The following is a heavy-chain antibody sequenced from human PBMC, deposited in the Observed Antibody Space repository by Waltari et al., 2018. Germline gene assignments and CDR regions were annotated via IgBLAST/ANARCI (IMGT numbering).Heavy chain of an antibody. CDR2: ISSSSSYI. CDR3: ARGPYGSGSYYFDY. D-gene: IGHD3-10*01. V-gene: IGHV3-21*01. Sequence: EVQLVASGGGLVKPGGSLRLSCAASGFTFSSYSMNWVRQAPGKGLEWVSSISSSSSYIYYADSVKGRFTISRDNAKNSLYLQMNSLRAEDTAVYYCARGPYGSGSYYFDYWGQGTLVTVSS. J-gene: IGHJ4*02. CDR1: GFTFSSYS.